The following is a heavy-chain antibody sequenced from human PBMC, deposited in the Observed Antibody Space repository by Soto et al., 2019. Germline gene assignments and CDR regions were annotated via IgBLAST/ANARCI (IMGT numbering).Heavy chain of an antibody. J-gene: IGHJ3*02. CDR2: ISGSGGST. V-gene: IGHV3-23*01. Sequence: GGSLRLSCAASGFTFSSYAMSWVRQAPGKGLEWVSAISGSGGSTYYADSVKGRFTISRDNSKNTLYLQMNSLRAEDTAVYYCAKDPLANDFWSGYYPTGGAFDIWGQGPMVTVSS. CDR3: AKDPLANDFWSGYYPTGGAFDI. D-gene: IGHD3-3*01. CDR1: GFTFSSYA.